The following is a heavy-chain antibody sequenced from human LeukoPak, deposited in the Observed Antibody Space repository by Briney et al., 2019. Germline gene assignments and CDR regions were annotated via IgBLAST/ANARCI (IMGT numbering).Heavy chain of an antibody. CDR1: GYTFTSYG. V-gene: IGHV1-18*01. CDR2: ISAYNGNT. D-gene: IGHD3-22*01. J-gene: IGHJ4*02. Sequence: ASVKASCKASGYTFTSYGISWVRQAPGQGLEWMGWISAYNGNTNYAQKLQGRVTMTTDTSTSTAYMELRSLRSDDTAVYYCARDPRLYYYDSSGPYYFDYWGQGTLVAVSS. CDR3: ARDPRLYYYDSSGPYYFDY.